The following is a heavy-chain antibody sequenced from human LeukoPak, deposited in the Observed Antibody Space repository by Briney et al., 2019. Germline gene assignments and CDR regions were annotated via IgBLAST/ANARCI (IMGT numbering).Heavy chain of an antibody. CDR2: ISVRGGST. Sequence: GGSLRLSCAASGFTFRSYALSWVPQAPGKGLDWVSPISVRGGSTYYADSVKGRFTISRDNSKNTLYLQMNSLRAEDTAVYYCAKGGCSGGSCYYPYYFDYWGQGTLVTVSS. CDR1: GFTFRSYA. V-gene: IGHV3-23*01. CDR3: AKGGCSGGSCYYPYYFDY. D-gene: IGHD2-15*01. J-gene: IGHJ4*02.